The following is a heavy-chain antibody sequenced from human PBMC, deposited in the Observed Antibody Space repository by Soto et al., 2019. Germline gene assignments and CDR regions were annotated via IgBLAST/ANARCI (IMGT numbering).Heavy chain of an antibody. CDR1: GFTFSNAW. Sequence: PGGSLRLSCAASGFTFSNAWMNWVRQAPGKGLEWVGRIKSKTDGGTTDYAAPVKGRFTISRDDSKNTLYLQMNSLKTEDTAVYYCTTATGSLIRSRFLEWLFFFDYWGQGTLVTVSS. CDR2: IKSKTDGGTT. J-gene: IGHJ4*02. CDR3: TTATGSLIRSRFLEWLFFFDY. V-gene: IGHV3-15*07. D-gene: IGHD3-3*01.